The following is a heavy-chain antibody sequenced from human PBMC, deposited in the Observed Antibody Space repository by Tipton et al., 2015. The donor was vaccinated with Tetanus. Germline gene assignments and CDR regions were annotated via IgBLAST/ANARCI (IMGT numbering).Heavy chain of an antibody. CDR3: ARGGKLGLGYFDL. V-gene: IGHV4-4*07. Sequence: TPSLTCNVSGDSISSYYWNWIRQPAGKGLEWIGRFYTTGSTIYNPSLRSQVTMSVDTSKNQFSLTLNSVTAADTAVYYCARGGKLGLGYFDLWGRGTLVTVSS. CDR1: GDSISSYY. CDR2: FYTTGST. D-gene: IGHD7-27*01. J-gene: IGHJ2*01.